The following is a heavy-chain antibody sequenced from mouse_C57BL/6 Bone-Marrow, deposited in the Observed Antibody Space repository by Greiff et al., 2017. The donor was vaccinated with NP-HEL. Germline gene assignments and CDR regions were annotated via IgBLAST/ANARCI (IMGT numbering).Heavy chain of an antibody. J-gene: IGHJ1*03. CDR2: IDPEDGET. D-gene: IGHD1-1*01. CDR1: GFNIKDYY. Sequence: EVKLVESGAELVKPGASVKLSCTASGFNIKDYYMHWVKQRTEQGLEWIGRIDPEDGETKYAPKFQGKATITADTSSNTAYLQLSSLTSEDTAVYYCAEYYGSSDWYFDVWGTGTTVTVSS. CDR3: AEYYGSSDWYFDV. V-gene: IGHV14-2*01.